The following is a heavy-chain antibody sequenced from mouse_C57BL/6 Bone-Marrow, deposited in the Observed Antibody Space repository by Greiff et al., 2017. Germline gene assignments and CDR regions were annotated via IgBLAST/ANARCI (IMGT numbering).Heavy chain of an antibody. Sequence: EVQLQESGGGLVKPGGSLKLSCAASGFTFSDYGMHWVRQAPEKGLEWVAYISSGSSTIYYADTVKGRFTISRDNAKNTLFLQMTSLRSEDTAMYYCARPHYYGSSYYYYAMDYWGQGTSVTVSS. D-gene: IGHD1-1*01. CDR2: ISSGSSTI. CDR1: GFTFSDYG. V-gene: IGHV5-17*01. CDR3: ARPHYYGSSYYYYAMDY. J-gene: IGHJ4*01.